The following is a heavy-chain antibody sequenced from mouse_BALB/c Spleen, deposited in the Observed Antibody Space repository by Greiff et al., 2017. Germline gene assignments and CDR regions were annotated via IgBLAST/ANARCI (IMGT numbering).Heavy chain of an antibody. J-gene: IGHJ4*01. CDR2: ISSGGST. V-gene: IGHV5-6-5*01. Sequence: EVKLMESGGDLVKPGGSLKLSCAASGFTFSSYAMSWVRQTPEKRLEWVASISSGGSTYYPDSVKGRFTISRDNARNILYLQMSSLRSEDTAMYYCARAYDYDVRSAMDYWGQGTSVTVSS. D-gene: IGHD2-4*01. CDR3: ARAYDYDVRSAMDY. CDR1: GFTFSSYA.